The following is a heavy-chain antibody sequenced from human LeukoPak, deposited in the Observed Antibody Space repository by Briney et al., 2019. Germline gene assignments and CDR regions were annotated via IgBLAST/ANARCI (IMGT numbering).Heavy chain of an antibody. CDR2: ISGSGGST. CDR3: ARGTMFPYYFDY. D-gene: IGHD3-10*02. J-gene: IGHJ4*02. Sequence: PGRSLRLSCAASGFTFDDYAMHWVRQAPGKGLEWVSAISGSGGSTYYADSVKGRFTISRDNSKNSLYLQMNSLRAEDTAVYYCARGTMFPYYFDYWGQGTLVTVS. V-gene: IGHV3-23*01. CDR1: GFTFDDYA.